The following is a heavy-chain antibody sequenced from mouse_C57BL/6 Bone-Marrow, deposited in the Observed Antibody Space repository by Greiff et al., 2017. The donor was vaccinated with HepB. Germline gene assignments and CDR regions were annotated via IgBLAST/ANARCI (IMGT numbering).Heavy chain of an antibody. V-gene: IGHV1-81*01. CDR2: IYPRSGNT. CDR3: ALFYYYGSSYYFDY. CDR1: GYTFTSYG. Sequence: QVQLKQSGAELARPGASVKLSCKASGYTFTSYGISWVKQRTGQGLEWIGEIYPRSGNTYYNEKFKGKATLTADKSSSTAYMELRSLTSEDSAVYFCALFYYYGSSYYFDYWGQGTTLTVSS. D-gene: IGHD1-1*01. J-gene: IGHJ2*01.